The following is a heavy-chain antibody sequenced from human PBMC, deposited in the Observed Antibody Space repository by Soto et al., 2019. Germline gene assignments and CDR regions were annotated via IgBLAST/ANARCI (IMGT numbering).Heavy chain of an antibody. Sequence: QMQLVQSGPEVKKPGTSVKVSCKASGFTFTSSAVQWVRQARGQRLEWIGWIVVGSGNTNYAQKFQERVTITRDMSTSTAYMELSSLRSEDTAVYYCAADRWVDPYGDYGAKTYYYGMDVWGQGTTVTVSS. V-gene: IGHV1-58*01. J-gene: IGHJ6*02. D-gene: IGHD4-17*01. CDR1: GFTFTSSA. CDR2: IVVGSGNT. CDR3: AADRWVDPYGDYGAKTYYYGMDV.